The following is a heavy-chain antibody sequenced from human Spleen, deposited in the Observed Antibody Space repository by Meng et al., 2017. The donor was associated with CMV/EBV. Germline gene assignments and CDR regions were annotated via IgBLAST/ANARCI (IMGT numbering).Heavy chain of an antibody. V-gene: IGHV1-69*06. Sequence: SVKVSCKASGGTFSSNAISWVRQAPGQGLEWMGGILPILNRANYEPKFLGRVTITAAKSMNTVYMELSSLTSDDTAVYYCATLSRLLGGGWFDPWGQGTLVTVSS. CDR3: ATLSRLLGGGWFDP. J-gene: IGHJ5*02. CDR1: GGTFSSNA. D-gene: IGHD2-15*01. CDR2: ILPILNRA.